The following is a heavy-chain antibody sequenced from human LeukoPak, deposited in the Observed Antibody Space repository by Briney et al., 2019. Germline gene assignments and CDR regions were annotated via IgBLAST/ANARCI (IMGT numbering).Heavy chain of an antibody. J-gene: IGHJ6*03. CDR2: ISSSSSYI. V-gene: IGHV3-21*01. CDR3: ARAPMVRGVTYYYMDV. CDR1: GFTFDDYG. D-gene: IGHD3-10*01. Sequence: GGSLRLSCAASGFTFDDYGMNWVREAPGKGLGWVSSISSSSSYIYYADSVKGRFTISRDNAKNSLYLQMNSLRAEDTAVYYCARAPMVRGVTYYYMDVWGKGTTVTVSS.